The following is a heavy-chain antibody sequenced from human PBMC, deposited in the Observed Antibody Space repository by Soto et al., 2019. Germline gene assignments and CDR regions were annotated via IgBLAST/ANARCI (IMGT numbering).Heavy chain of an antibody. D-gene: IGHD6-19*01. J-gene: IGHJ5*02. CDR2: IHGEGAGT. CDR3: AKDGVARNGDWDCFDP. Sequence: EVQLLESGGGLVQPGGSVRLSCAASGFTFRNYAMTWVRQAPGKGLEWVSSIHGEGAGTYYADSVKGRFTVSRVDSKETLELQMSSLRVADTAVYYCAKDGVARNGDWDCFDPWGQGTLVTVAS. V-gene: IGHV3-23*01. CDR1: GFTFRNYA.